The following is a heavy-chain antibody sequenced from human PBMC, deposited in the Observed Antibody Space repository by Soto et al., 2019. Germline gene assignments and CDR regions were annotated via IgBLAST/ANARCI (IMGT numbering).Heavy chain of an antibody. Sequence: SLCWVVAEGRISSLGISWIRQKQGKGLEWVANIRQDGGAQYYVDSVKGRFTISRDNAKNSVYLQMDSLRVEDTAVYYCVRGGHGWWSYLGSFRGQGILVT. V-gene: IGHV3-7*03. CDR1: EGRISSLG. CDR2: IRQDGGAQ. J-gene: IGHJ4*02. D-gene: IGHD3-10*01. CDR3: VRGGHGWWSYLGSF.